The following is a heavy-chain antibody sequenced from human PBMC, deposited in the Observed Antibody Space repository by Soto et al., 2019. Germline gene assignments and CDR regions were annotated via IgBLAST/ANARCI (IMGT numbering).Heavy chain of an antibody. Sequence: PGGSLRLSCAASGFTFSSYAMSWVRQAPEKGLEWVSAISGSGGSTYYADSVKGRFTISRDNSKNTLYLQMNSLRAEDTAVYYCAKDSFVYDLWSGYRIGWFDPWGQGTLVTVSS. J-gene: IGHJ5*02. CDR3: AKDSFVYDLWSGYRIGWFDP. CDR1: GFTFSSYA. CDR2: ISGSGGST. D-gene: IGHD3-3*01. V-gene: IGHV3-23*01.